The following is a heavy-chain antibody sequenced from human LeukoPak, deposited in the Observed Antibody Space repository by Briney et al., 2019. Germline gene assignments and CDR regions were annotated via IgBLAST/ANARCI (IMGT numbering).Heavy chain of an antibody. V-gene: IGHV4-39*07. D-gene: IGHD2-2*02. CDR1: GGSISSSSYY. Sequence: SETLSLTCTVSGGSISSSSYYWGWIRQPPGKGLEWIGGIYYSGSTYYNPSLKSRVTISVDTSKNQFSLKLSSVTAADTAVYYCARAPYCSSTSCYRWFDPWGQGTLVTVSS. CDR2: IYYSGST. CDR3: ARAPYCSSTSCYRWFDP. J-gene: IGHJ5*02.